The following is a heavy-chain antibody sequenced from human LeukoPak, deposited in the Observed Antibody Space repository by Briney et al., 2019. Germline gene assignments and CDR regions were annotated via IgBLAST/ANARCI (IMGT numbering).Heavy chain of an antibody. CDR3: ARTYSSGWAFFDY. V-gene: IGHV5-10-1*01. J-gene: IGHJ4*02. CDR2: IDLSDSYT. Sequence: GESLKISCKASGYSFTRYWISWVRQMPGKGLEWMGRIDLSDSYTNYSPSFQGHVTISADKSISTAYLQWRSLKASDTAIYYCARTYSSGWAFFDYWGQGNMVTVSS. D-gene: IGHD6-19*01. CDR1: GYSFTRYW.